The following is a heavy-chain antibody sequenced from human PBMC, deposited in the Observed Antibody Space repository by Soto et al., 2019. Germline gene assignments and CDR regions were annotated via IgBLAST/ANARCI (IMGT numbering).Heavy chain of an antibody. J-gene: IGHJ4*02. Sequence: QVQLQESGPGLVKPSETLSLTCTAAGGSISSYYWSWIRQPPGKGLEWIGYIYYSGSTNYNPSRTSRVTISVDTSKNQVPLKRSSVTAADTAVYYYARSDGRSGGQGTLVPFSS. CDR3: ARSDGRS. V-gene: IGHV4-59*01. CDR2: IYYSGST. CDR1: GGSISSYY.